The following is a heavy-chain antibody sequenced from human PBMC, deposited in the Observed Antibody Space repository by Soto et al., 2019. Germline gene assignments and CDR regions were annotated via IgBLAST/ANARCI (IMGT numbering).Heavy chain of an antibody. CDR1: GGTFSSYA. CDR2: IIPTFGTA. Sequence: GASVKVSCKASGGTFSSYAISWVRQAPGQGLEWMGGIIPTFGTANYAQKFQGRVTITADESTSTAYMELSSLRSEDTAVYYCASSPALGVYDSSGYYFPPMFDYWGQGTLVTVSS. V-gene: IGHV1-69*13. CDR3: ASSPALGVYDSSGYYFPPMFDY. J-gene: IGHJ4*02. D-gene: IGHD3-22*01.